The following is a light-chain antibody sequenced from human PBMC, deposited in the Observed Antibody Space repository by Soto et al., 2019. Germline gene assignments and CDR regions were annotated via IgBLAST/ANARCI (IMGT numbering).Light chain of an antibody. J-gene: IGLJ1*01. CDR3: QSYDSSLSGREV. Sequence: QAVVTQPPSVSGAPGQRVTISCTGNSSNIGADYDVHWYQQLPGTAPKLLIYGNSNRPSGVPDRFSGSKSGTSASLAITGLQAEDEADYYCQSYDSSLSGREVFGTGTKVTVL. CDR1: SSNIGADYD. CDR2: GNS. V-gene: IGLV1-40*01.